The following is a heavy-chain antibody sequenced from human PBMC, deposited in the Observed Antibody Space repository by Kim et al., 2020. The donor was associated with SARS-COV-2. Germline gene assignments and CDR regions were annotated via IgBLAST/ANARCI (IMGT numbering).Heavy chain of an antibody. CDR1: GFTFDDYA. Sequence: GGSLRLSCAASGFTFDDYAMHWVRQAPGKGLEWVSGISWNSGSIGYADSVKGRFTISRDNAKNSLYLQMNSLRAEDTALYYCAKRGYDMSFDYWGQGTLVTVSS. CDR2: ISWNSGSI. CDR3: AKRGYDMSFDY. D-gene: IGHD3-22*01. J-gene: IGHJ4*02. V-gene: IGHV3-9*01.